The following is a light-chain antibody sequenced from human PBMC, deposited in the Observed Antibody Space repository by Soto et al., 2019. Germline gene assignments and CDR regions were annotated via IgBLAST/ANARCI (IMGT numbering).Light chain of an antibody. CDR2: EVS. CDR1: SSDIGGYKS. Sequence: QSALTQPASVSGSPGQSITISCTGTSSDIGGYKSVSWYQQHPGKAPKLMIYEVSNRPSGVSNRFSGSKSGNTASLTISGLQAEDEADYYCSSYTSSSTVVFGGGTKVTVL. CDR3: SSYTSSSTVV. V-gene: IGLV2-14*01. J-gene: IGLJ2*01.